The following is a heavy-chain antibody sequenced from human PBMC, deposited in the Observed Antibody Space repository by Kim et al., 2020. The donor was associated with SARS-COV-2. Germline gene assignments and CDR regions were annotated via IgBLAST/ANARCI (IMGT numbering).Heavy chain of an antibody. CDR1: GGTFSSYA. D-gene: IGHD7-27*01. J-gene: IGHJ5*02. CDR2: IIPIFGTA. CDR3: ARVLINWGGENGRFDP. Sequence: SVKVSCKASGGTFSSYAISWVRQAPGQGLEWMGGIIPIFGTANYAQKFQGRVTITADESTSTAYMELSSLRSEDTAVYYCARVLINWGGENGRFDPWGQGTLVTVSS. V-gene: IGHV1-69*13.